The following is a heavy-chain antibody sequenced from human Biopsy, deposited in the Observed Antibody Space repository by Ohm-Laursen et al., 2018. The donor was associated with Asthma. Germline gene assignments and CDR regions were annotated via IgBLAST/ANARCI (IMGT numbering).Heavy chain of an antibody. J-gene: IGHJ4*02. CDR3: ARGKTWGRSYYFDY. D-gene: IGHD6-6*01. V-gene: IGHV3-30-3*01. CDR2: GGSYYDGGLK. Sequence: SLRLSCSASGFTFRSYAMHWVRQAPGKGLEWVAVGGSYYDGGLKYYADSVKGRFTISRDNSKDTLYLQVNSLRGDDTAVYYCARGKTWGRSYYFDYWGQGTLVTVSS. CDR1: GFTFRSYA.